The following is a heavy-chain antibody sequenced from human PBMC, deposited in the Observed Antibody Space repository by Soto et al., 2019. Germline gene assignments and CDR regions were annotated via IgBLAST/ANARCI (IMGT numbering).Heavy chain of an antibody. CDR1: GYTFTSYG. CDR2: ISAYNGNT. CDR3: ARELDGYGDYLNANAY. D-gene: IGHD4-17*01. J-gene: IGHJ4*02. V-gene: IGHV1-18*01. Sequence: ASVKVSCKASGYTFTSYGISWVRQAPGQGLEWMGWISAYNGNTNYAQKLQGRVTMTTDASTSTAYMELRSLRSDDTAVYYCARELDGYGDYLNANAYWGQGTLVTVSS.